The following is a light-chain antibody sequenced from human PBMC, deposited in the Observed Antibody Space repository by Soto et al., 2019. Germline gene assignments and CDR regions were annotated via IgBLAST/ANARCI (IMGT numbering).Light chain of an antibody. CDR1: QSVSSN. V-gene: IGKV3D-15*01. CDR3: QQYNNWPTWT. CDR2: GAS. J-gene: IGKJ1*01. Sequence: EIVMTQSPATLSVSPGERATLSCRASQSVSSNLAWYQQKPGQAPRLLIYGASSRATGIPDRFSGSGSGTDFTLTISRLEPEDFAVYYCQQYNNWPTWTFGQGTKVDI.